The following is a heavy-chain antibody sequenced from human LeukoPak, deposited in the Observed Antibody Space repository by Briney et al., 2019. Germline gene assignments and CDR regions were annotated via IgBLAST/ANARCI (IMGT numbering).Heavy chain of an antibody. Sequence: GGSRRLSCAASGFTVSSNYMSWVRQAPGKGLEWVSVIYTGGSTYYADSVKGRFTISRDNSKNTLFLQMNSLRAEDTAVYFCTRFSRSAESHWGRGTLVTVSS. CDR3: TRFSRSAESH. D-gene: IGHD2-15*01. V-gene: IGHV3-66*01. J-gene: IGHJ4*02. CDR1: GFTVSSNY. CDR2: IYTGGST.